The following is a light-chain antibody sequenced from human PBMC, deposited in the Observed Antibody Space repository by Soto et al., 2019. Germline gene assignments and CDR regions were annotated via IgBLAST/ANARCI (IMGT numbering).Light chain of an antibody. J-gene: IGLJ3*02. CDR3: CSYAGSGTSGV. CDR2: EGS. CDR1: SSDVGSYNL. Sequence: QSALTQPASVSGSPGQSITISCTGTSSDVGSYNLVSWYQQHPGKAPKLMIYEGSKRPSGVSNRFSGSKSGNTASLTISGLPAGQAADYYCCSYAGSGTSGVFGGGTKLTVL. V-gene: IGLV2-23*01.